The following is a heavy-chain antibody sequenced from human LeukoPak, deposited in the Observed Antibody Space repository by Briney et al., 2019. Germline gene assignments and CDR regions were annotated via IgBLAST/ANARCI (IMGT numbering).Heavy chain of an antibody. V-gene: IGHV3-23*01. Sequence: GGSLRLSCAASGFTFSSYAMSWVRQAPGQGLEWVSAISGSGGSTYYADSVKGRFTISRDNTKNTLYLQMNSLRAEDTSVYYCAGDPPRSGWFDSWGQGTLVTVSS. J-gene: IGHJ5*01. CDR2: ISGSGGST. D-gene: IGHD3-10*01. CDR1: GFTFSSYA. CDR3: AGDPPRSGWFDS.